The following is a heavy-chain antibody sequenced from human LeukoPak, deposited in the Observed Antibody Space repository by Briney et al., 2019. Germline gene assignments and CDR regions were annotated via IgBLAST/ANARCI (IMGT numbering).Heavy chain of an antibody. D-gene: IGHD2-2*01. CDR3: ASSAGGCSSTSCYYGY. Sequence: GRSLRLSCVASGFIFSSHAMHWVRQAPGKGLEWVAVISDDGNNKYYADSVKGRFTISRDNFRNTLYLQMNSLRAEDTAVYYCASSAGGCSSTSCYYGYWGQGTLVTVSS. CDR2: ISDDGNNK. V-gene: IGHV3-30*04. CDR1: GFIFSSHA. J-gene: IGHJ4*02.